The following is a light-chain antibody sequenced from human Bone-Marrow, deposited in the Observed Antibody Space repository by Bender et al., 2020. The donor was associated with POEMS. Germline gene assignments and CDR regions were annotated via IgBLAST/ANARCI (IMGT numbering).Light chain of an antibody. CDR2: DVS. Sequence: SYVLTQPPSGSVAPGNTARITCRGNNIGSKNVHWYQQKAGQAPALVIHDVSDRHSGISERFSGSKSGNTATLTISRVEAGDEADYYVQVWDSDSYQVIFGGGTMVTVL. V-gene: IGLV3-21*04. CDR3: QVWDSDSYQVI. J-gene: IGLJ2*01. CDR1: NIGSKN.